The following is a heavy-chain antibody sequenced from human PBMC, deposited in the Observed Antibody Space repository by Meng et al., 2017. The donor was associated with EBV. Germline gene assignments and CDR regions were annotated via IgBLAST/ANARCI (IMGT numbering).Heavy chain of an antibody. CDR3: ARNGIAAWGWFDP. D-gene: IGHD6-13*01. V-gene: IGHV1-46*02. CDR2: NNPSRGST. Sequence: QVRRVQLGTEVKKPGTSVKVSCKASRYTFHSYYIHWERQAPGQGLEWMGINNPSRGSTSYAQKFQGRVTMTRDTSTSTVYMELSSLRSEDTAVYYCARNGIAAWGWFDPWGQGTLVTVFS. J-gene: IGHJ5*02. CDR1: RYTFHSYY.